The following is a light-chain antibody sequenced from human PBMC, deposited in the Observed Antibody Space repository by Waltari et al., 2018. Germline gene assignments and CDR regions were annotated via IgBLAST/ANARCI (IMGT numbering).Light chain of an antibody. CDR2: GAS. CDR3: QQYDNLLFT. CDR1: EDIRNY. Sequence: EIQMTQSPSSLSASVGDRVTITCQESEDIRNYLNWYQQKPGKAPKVLIYGASNLEKGVPSRFSGSGSGTHFTFTISSLQPEDIATYYCQQYDNLLFTFGPGTKVDIK. V-gene: IGKV1-33*01. J-gene: IGKJ3*01.